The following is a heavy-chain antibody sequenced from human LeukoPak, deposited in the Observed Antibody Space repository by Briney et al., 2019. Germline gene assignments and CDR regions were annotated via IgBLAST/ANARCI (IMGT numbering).Heavy chain of an antibody. CDR2: INHSGST. V-gene: IGHV4-34*01. Sequence: SETLSLTCAVYGGSFSGYYWSWIRQPPGKGLEWIGEINHSGSTNYIPSLKSRVTISVDTSKNQFSLKLSSVTAADTAVYYCARGEGFDYGDLNWFDPWGQGTLVTVSS. CDR1: GGSFSGYY. CDR3: ARGEGFDYGDLNWFDP. D-gene: IGHD4-17*01. J-gene: IGHJ5*02.